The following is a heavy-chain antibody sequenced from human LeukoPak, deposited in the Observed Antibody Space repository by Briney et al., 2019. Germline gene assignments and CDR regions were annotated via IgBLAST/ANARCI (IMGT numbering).Heavy chain of an antibody. J-gene: IGHJ4*02. Sequence: SDTLSLTCAVYGGSFSGYYWSWIRQPPGKGLEWIGEINHSGSTNYNPSLKSRVTISVDTSKNQFSLKLSSVTAADTAVYYCARREAATIDYWGQGTLVTVSS. CDR1: GGSFSGYY. CDR2: INHSGST. D-gene: IGHD2-15*01. CDR3: ARREAATIDY. V-gene: IGHV4-34*01.